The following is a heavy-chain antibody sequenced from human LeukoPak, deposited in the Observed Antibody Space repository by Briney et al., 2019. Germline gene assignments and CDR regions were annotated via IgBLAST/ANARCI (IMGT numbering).Heavy chain of an antibody. CDR2: IIPIFGTA. V-gene: IGHV1-69*05. CDR3: ARSDSSGYRDAFDI. D-gene: IGHD3-22*01. Sequence: SVKVSCKASGGTFSSYAISWVRQAPGQGLGWMGRIIPIFGTANYAQKFQGSVTITTDESASTAYMELSSLRSEDTAVYYCARSDSSGYRDAFDIWGQGTMVTVSS. J-gene: IGHJ3*02. CDR1: GGTFSSYA.